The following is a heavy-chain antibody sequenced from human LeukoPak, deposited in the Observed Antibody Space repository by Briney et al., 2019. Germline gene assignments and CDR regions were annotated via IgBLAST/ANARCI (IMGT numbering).Heavy chain of an antibody. CDR3: ARVYYSNSYDYWYFDL. CDR2: FYYSGST. J-gene: IGHJ2*01. CDR1: GGSISSTSYY. V-gene: IGHV4-39*07. D-gene: IGHD6-13*01. Sequence: PSETLSLTCTVSGGSISSTSYYWGWIRQPPGKGLEWIGNFYYSGSTYYNPSLKSRVTISLDTSKNQFSLKLSSVTAADTAVYYCARVYYSNSYDYWYFDLWGRGTLVTVSS.